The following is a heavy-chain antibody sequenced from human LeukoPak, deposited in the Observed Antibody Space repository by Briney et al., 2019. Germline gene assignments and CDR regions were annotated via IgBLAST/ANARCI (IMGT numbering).Heavy chain of an antibody. V-gene: IGHV3-21*01. J-gene: IGHJ4*02. CDR2: ISSASIYI. CDR3: ARGESSGCFDQ. CDR1: GFTFSTYN. Sequence: GGSLRLSCAASGFTFSTYNMNWVRQAPGKGLEWVSSISSASIYIYYADSVKGRFTISRDNAKNSLYLQMNSLRAEDTAVYYCARGESSGCFDQWGQGTLVTVSS. D-gene: IGHD6-19*01.